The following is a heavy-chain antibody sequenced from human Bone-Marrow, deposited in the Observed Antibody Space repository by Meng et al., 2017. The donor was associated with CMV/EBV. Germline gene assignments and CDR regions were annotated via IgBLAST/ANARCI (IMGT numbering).Heavy chain of an antibody. CDR3: ASGGWLPDF. J-gene: IGHJ4*02. CDR2: INPSGGST. CDR1: GYTFTSYN. D-gene: IGHD5-12*01. Sequence: ASVKVSCKASGYTFTSYNMHWVRRAPGQGLEWIGIINPSGGSTSYAQKFQGRVTMTRDTSTSTVYMELSSLNSEDTAVYHCASGGWLPDFWGQGTMVTVSS. V-gene: IGHV1-46*01.